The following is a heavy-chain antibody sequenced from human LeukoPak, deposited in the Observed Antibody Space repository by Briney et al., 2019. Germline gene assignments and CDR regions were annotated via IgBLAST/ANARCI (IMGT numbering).Heavy chain of an antibody. V-gene: IGHV4-39*01. CDR1: GGSFSGYY. D-gene: IGHD3-22*01. CDR3: ASLGDEYYYDSSGDY. CDR2: IYYSGST. J-gene: IGHJ4*02. Sequence: SETLSLTCAVYGGSFSGYYWGWIRQPPGKGLEWIGSIYYSGSTYYSPSLKSRVTISVDTSKNQFSLKLSSVTAADTAVYYCASLGDEYYYDSSGDYWGQGTLVTVSS.